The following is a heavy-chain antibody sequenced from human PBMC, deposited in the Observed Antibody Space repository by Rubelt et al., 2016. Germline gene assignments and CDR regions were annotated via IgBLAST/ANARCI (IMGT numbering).Heavy chain of an antibody. CDR2: IIPIFGTA. D-gene: IGHD2-21*02. V-gene: IGHV1-69*01. J-gene: IGHJ4*02. CDR3: VGDYYFDY. Sequence: GQGLEWMGGIIPIFGTANYAQKFQGRVTITADGSTSTAYMELSSLRSEDTAVYYCVGDYYFDYWGQGTLVTVSS.